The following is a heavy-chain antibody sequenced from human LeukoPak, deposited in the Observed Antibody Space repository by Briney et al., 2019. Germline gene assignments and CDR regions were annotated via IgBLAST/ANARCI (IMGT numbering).Heavy chain of an antibody. D-gene: IGHD4-17*01. J-gene: IGHJ4*02. CDR3: ARLMTYGDYLIDY. CDR2: IYYSGST. CDR1: GGSISSYY. V-gene: IGHV4-59*08. Sequence: SETLSLTCTVSGGSISSYYWSWIRQPPGKGLEWIGYIYYSGSTNYNPSLKSRVTITVDTSKNQFSLKLSSVTAADTAVYYCARLMTYGDYLIDYWGQGTLVTVSS.